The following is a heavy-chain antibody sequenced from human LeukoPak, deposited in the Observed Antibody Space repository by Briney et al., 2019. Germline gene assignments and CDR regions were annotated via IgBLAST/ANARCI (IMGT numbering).Heavy chain of an antibody. J-gene: IGHJ3*02. V-gene: IGHV1-46*01. CDR1: GYSFTSYN. CDR3: ARVRDGYNDAYDI. D-gene: IGHD5-24*01. CDR2: IKPSGTDT. Sequence: ASVKVSCKTSGYSFTSYNLHWVRQAPGQRLEWMGIIKPSGTDTNYAQKFQGRVIMTTDTSTSTVYMELSSLKSEGTAVYYCARVRDGYNDAYDIWGQGTMVIVSS.